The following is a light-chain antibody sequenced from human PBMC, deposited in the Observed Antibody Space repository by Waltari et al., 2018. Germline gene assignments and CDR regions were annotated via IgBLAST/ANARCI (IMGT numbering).Light chain of an antibody. Sequence: QSALIQPASVAGSPGQSITIPCSGTSSDVGAYNYLPWYQQHPGRAPKIIIYDVVNRPSGVSNRFSGSKSGNTASLTISGLQAEDEAVYYCCSFTRSTTVIFGGGTKLTVL. CDR3: CSFTRSTTVI. CDR1: SSDVGAYNY. CDR2: DVV. V-gene: IGLV2-14*03. J-gene: IGLJ2*01.